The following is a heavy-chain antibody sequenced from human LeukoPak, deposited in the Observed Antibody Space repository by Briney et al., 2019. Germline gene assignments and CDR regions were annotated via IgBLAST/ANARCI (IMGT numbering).Heavy chain of an antibody. CDR2: IYWDDDK. D-gene: IGHD3-9*01. V-gene: IGHV2-5*02. J-gene: IGHJ6*02. Sequence: ESGPTLVNPTETVTLTCTFSGFSLTTRGVGVAWIRQPPGKALEWVAVIYWDDDKRYSPSLKNRLTISKDIPKNQVVLTMTNMDPEDTATYYCTHRAGVSGNFDWFGLDVWGQGMTVTVSS. CDR1: GFSLTTRGVG. CDR3: THRAGVSGNFDWFGLDV.